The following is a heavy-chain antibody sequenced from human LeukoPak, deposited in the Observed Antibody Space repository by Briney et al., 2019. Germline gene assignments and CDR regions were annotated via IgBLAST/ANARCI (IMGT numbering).Heavy chain of an antibody. Sequence: GASVKVSCKASGYTFTGYYMHWVRQAPGQGLEWMGWINPNSGGTNYAQKFQGRVTMTRDTSISTAYMELSRLRSNDTAVYCCARRRVAGSWFDPWGQGTLVTVSS. CDR1: GYTFTGYY. CDR3: ARRRVAGSWFDP. V-gene: IGHV1-2*02. CDR2: INPNSGGT. J-gene: IGHJ5*02.